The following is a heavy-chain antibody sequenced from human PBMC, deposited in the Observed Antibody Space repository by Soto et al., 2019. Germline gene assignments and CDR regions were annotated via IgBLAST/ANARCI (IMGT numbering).Heavy chain of an antibody. V-gene: IGHV1-69*12. D-gene: IGHD3-10*01. CDR3: ASLREGRDSFDI. Sequence: QVQLVQSGAEVKKPGSSVKVSCKASGGTFSSYAISWVRQAPGQGLEWMGGIIPIFGTANYAQKFQGRVTITADEPPSTVYRVLSSLRSEDTAVYYCASLREGRDSFDIWGQGTMVTVSS. CDR2: IIPIFGTA. J-gene: IGHJ3*02. CDR1: GGTFSSYA.